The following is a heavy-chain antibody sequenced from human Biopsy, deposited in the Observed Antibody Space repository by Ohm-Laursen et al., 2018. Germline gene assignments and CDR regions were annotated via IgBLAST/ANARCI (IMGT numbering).Heavy chain of an antibody. CDR3: ATFRASWDTTQGGDY. D-gene: IGHD1-26*01. Sequence: TLSLTCTVSGVSISVVGYYWAWIRQLPGKGLDWIGYIYHSGTTYYNPSLKSRLTMSVDTSKNEFSLRLRSVTAADTAVYFCATFRASWDTTQGGDYWGQGTLVTVSS. J-gene: IGHJ4*02. V-gene: IGHV4-31*03. CDR2: IYHSGTT. CDR1: GVSISVVGYY.